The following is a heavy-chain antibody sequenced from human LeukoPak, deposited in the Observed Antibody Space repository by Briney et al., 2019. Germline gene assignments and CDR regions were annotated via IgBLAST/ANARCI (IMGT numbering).Heavy chain of an antibody. D-gene: IGHD3-16*01. J-gene: IGHJ4*02. V-gene: IGHV4-30-2*01. CDR1: GGSISSGGYS. CDR2: IYHSGST. Sequence: TLSLTCAVSGGSISSGGYSWSWIQQPPGKGLEWIGYIYHSGSTYYNPSLKSRVTISVDRSKNQFSLKLSSVTAADTAVYYCARVLPSYTFDYWGQGTLVTVSS. CDR3: ARVLPSYTFDY.